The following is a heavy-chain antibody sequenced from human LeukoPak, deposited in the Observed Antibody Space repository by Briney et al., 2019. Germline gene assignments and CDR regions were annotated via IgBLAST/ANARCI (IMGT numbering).Heavy chain of an antibody. Sequence: GGSLRLSCAASGFTFDDYAMHWVRQAPGKGLEWVSGISWNSGSIGYADSVKGRFTISRDNAKNSLYLQMNSLRAEDTALYYCARGYCSGGSCFFDYWDQGTLVTVSS. D-gene: IGHD2-15*01. J-gene: IGHJ4*02. CDR1: GFTFDDYA. CDR2: ISWNSGSI. V-gene: IGHV3-9*01. CDR3: ARGYCSGGSCFFDY.